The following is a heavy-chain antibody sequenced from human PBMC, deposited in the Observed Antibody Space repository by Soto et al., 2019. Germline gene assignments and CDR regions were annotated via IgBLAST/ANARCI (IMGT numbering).Heavy chain of an antibody. J-gene: IGHJ4*02. CDR1: GGSISSGGYY. CDR3: ARFSSAFGYYYGSGSYYNQFDY. Sequence: SETLSLTCTVSGGSISSGGYYWSWIRQHPGKGLEWIGYIYYSGSTYYNPSLKSRVTISVDTSKNQFSLKLSSVTAADTAVYYCARFSSAFGYYYGSGSYYNQFDYWGQGTLVTVS. D-gene: IGHD3-10*01. V-gene: IGHV4-31*03. CDR2: IYYSGST.